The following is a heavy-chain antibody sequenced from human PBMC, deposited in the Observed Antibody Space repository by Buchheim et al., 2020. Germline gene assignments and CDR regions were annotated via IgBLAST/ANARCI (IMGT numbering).Heavy chain of an antibody. CDR1: GGSISSDY. V-gene: IGHV4-59*01. Sequence: QVQLQESGPGLVKPSETLSLTCAVSGGSISSDYWGWLRQPPGKGLECVGYIYYSGTTTYNPSLRSRVTISVATSKTRFSLNLNSVTAADTAVYYCARVGAITRWFDSWGQGTL. D-gene: IGHD1-26*01. CDR2: IYYSGTT. CDR3: ARVGAITRWFDS. J-gene: IGHJ5*01.